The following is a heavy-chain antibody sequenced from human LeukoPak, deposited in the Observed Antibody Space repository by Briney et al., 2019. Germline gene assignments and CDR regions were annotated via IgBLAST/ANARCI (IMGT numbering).Heavy chain of an antibody. Sequence: SQTLSLTCAISGDSVSSNSAAWNWIRQSPSRGLEWLGRTYYRSKWYYDYAVAVKSRISINPDASKNQFSLQLSSVTPEDTAVYYCARDPVGGSTIFDYWGQGTLVTVSS. J-gene: IGHJ4*02. D-gene: IGHD1-26*01. CDR3: ARDPVGGSTIFDY. CDR1: GDSVSSNSAA. CDR2: TYYRSKWYY. V-gene: IGHV6-1*01.